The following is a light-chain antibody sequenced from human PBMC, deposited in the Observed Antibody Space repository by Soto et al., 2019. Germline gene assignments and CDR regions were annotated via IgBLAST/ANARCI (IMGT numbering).Light chain of an antibody. J-gene: IGKJ1*01. CDR2: DAS. CDR3: QQNLGVHT. V-gene: IGKV3D-20*01. Sequence: EIVLTQSPATLSLSPVERATLSGGASQSVSSSYLAWYQQKPGLAPRLLIYDASNRATGIPARFSGSGSGTDFTLTISSLEPEDSAVYYCQQNLGVHTFGQGTKVDIK. CDR1: QSVSSSY.